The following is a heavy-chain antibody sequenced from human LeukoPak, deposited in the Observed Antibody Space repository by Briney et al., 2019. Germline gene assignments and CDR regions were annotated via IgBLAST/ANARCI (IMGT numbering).Heavy chain of an antibody. CDR2: SDGSDT. CDR3: ARVESGSCSNTRCRSIDF. V-gene: IGHV3-74*01. D-gene: IGHD2-2*01. J-gene: IGHJ4*02. CDR1: GFTFSKYW. Sequence: SGGSLRLSCEGSGFTFSKYWLHWVRQTPGKGLVWVSRSDGSDTSYAYSVKGRSTISRDNAKNTLFLQMSSLRAEDTAVYYCARVESGSCSNTRCRSIDFWGQGTLATVSS.